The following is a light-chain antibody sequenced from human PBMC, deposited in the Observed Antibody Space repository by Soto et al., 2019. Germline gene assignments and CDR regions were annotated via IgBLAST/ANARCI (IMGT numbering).Light chain of an antibody. CDR1: QNVGGD. CDR2: RTS. Sequence: EGVTTQSPATLSVSPGERATLSCRASQNVGGDLAWYQQKPGQAPRLLIYRTSTRANGTPVRFSGGGSGTEFTLPIRSLQSEAFAVYYCQEYNGRSSFGQGTKVEMK. V-gene: IGKV3-15*01. J-gene: IGKJ1*01. CDR3: QEYNGRSS.